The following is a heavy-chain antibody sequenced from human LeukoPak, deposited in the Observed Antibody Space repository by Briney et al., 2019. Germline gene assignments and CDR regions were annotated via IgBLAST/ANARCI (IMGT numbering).Heavy chain of an antibody. J-gene: IGHJ4*02. V-gene: IGHV1-18*01. CDR2: VSHYNGTT. CDR3: ARRAAAGTGDC. D-gene: IGHD6-13*01. CDR1: GCTFTSYG. Sequence: ASLKVSCNASGCTFTSYGISWVRQAPGQGLEWMGWVSHYNGTTNYAPQLQGSVTMTTASSTNTAYMQLRGPGADAAAVYYCARRAAAGTGDCWGQGTLVTVS.